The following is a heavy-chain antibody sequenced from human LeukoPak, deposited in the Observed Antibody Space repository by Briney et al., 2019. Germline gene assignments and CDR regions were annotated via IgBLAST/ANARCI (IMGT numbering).Heavy chain of an antibody. CDR3: AKVTGTTNY. CDR2: ISGRDEST. D-gene: IGHD1-1*01. V-gene: IGHV3-23*01. CDR1: GLTFSNHA. Sequence: GGSLRLSCAVSGLTFSNHALSSVRQAPGKGLEWVSAISGRDESTYYADSVKGRFTISRDNSKSTLYLQMSSLRAEDTAVYHCAKVTGTTNYWGQGTLVTVSS. J-gene: IGHJ4*02.